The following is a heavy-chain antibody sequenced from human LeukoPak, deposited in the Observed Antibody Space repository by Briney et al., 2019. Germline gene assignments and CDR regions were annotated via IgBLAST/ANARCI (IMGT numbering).Heavy chain of an antibody. V-gene: IGHV3-9*01. CDR1: GFTFDDYA. CDR2: FSWNSGSI. CDR3: AKSPRSMNPSSYFDY. D-gene: IGHD1-14*01. J-gene: IGHJ4*02. Sequence: PGGSLRLSCAASGFTFDDYAMHWVRQAPGKGLEWVSGFSWNSGSIGYADSVKGRFTISRDNAKNSLYLQMNSLRAEDTALYYCAKSPRSMNPSSYFDYWGQGTLVTVSS.